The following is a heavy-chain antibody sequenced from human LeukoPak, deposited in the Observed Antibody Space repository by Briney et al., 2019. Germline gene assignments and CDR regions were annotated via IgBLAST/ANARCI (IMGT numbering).Heavy chain of an antibody. D-gene: IGHD3-10*01. V-gene: IGHV5-51*01. CDR3: ARQRGPNWFDP. CDR1: GYSFSSYW. Sequence: GESLKISCQASGYSFSSYWIVWVRQLPGKGLEWMGIIYPGDSDTRYGPSFQGQVTISADKSISTAFLQWSSLKASDSATYYCARQRGPNWFDPWGQGTLVTVSS. CDR2: IYPGDSDT. J-gene: IGHJ5*02.